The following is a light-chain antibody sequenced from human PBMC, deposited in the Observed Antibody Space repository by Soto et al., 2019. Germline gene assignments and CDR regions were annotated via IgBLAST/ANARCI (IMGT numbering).Light chain of an antibody. CDR3: LSYTSANTRV. CDR2: EVS. V-gene: IGLV2-14*01. Sequence: QSALTQPASVSGSPGQSITISCTGTSSDVGGYKFVSWYQQHPGKAPKLMIYEVSNRPSGVSNRFSGSKSGNTASLTISGLQPEDEADYYCLSYTSANTRVFGGGTKLTVL. CDR1: SSDVGGYKF. J-gene: IGLJ3*02.